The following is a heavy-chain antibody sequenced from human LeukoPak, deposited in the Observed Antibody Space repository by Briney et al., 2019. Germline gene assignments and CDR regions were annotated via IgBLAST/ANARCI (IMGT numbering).Heavy chain of an antibody. V-gene: IGHV3-23*01. J-gene: IGHJ4*02. CDR2: ISGSGGST. CDR3: AKSVESAVTTNPYFDY. D-gene: IGHD4-17*01. Sequence: GGSLRLSCAASGFTFSDYAMSWVRQALGKGLKWVSVISGSGGSTYNVDPVKGRFTISRDNSKNTLYLQMNSLRAEDTAVYYCAKSVESAVTTNPYFDYWGQGILVAVSS. CDR1: GFTFSDYA.